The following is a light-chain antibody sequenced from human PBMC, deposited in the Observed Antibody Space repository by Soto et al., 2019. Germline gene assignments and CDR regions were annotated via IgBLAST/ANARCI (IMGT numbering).Light chain of an antibody. J-gene: IGKJ1*01. CDR3: QQYNNWPPWT. CDR2: GAS. V-gene: IGKV3-15*01. CDR1: QSVSSN. Sequence: IVMTQSPATLSVSPGERATLSCRDSQSVSSNLAWYQQKPGQAPRLLIYGASTRATGIPARFSGSGSGTEFTLTISSLQSEDFAFYYCQQYNNWPPWTFGQGTKVDSK.